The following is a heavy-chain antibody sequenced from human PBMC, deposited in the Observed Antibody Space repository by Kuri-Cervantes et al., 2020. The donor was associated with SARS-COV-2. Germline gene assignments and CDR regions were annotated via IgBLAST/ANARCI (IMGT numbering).Heavy chain of an antibody. CDR2: ISGSGGST. Sequence: GESLKISCAASGFTFSSYAMSWVRQAPGKGLEWVSAISGSGGSTYYTDSVKGRFTISRDNSKNTLYLQMNSLRAGDTAVYYCARAGYYYGSGSPRYMDVWGKGTTVTVSS. CDR3: ARAGYYYGSGSPRYMDV. J-gene: IGHJ6*03. CDR1: GFTFSSYA. D-gene: IGHD3-10*01. V-gene: IGHV3-23*01.